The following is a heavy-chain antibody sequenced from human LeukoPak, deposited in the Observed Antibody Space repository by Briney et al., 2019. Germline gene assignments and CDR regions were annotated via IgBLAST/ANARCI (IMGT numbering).Heavy chain of an antibody. J-gene: IGHJ6*02. Sequence: PGGSLRLSCAASGFTFSSSGIHWVRQAPGKGLEWVAVISFDGSNKYYADFVKGRFTISRDNSKNTLYLQMNSLRVEDTAVYYCAKGDIVIVRTTLRSSVYGIDVWGQGTTVTVSS. CDR1: GFTFSSSG. V-gene: IGHV3-30*18. D-gene: IGHD2/OR15-2a*01. CDR3: AKGDIVIVRTTLRSSVYGIDV. CDR2: ISFDGSNK.